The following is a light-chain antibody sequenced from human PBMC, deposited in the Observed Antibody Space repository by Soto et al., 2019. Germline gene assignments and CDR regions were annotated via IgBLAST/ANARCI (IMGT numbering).Light chain of an antibody. V-gene: IGLV2-23*01. Sequence: QSALSQPASVSGSPGQSIAISCTGTSSDVGSYNLVSWYQQHPGKAPKLMIYDAFRRPSGVSDRFTGARSGNTASLTISGLLSEDEADYYCCANAGSNTYVYRTGTKVTVL. CDR2: DAF. CDR1: SSDVGSYNL. CDR3: CANAGSNTYV. J-gene: IGLJ1*01.